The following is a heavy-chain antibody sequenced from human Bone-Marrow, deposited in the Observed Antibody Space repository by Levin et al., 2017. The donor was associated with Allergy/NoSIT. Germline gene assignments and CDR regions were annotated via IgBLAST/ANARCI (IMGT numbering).Heavy chain of an antibody. Sequence: GESLKISCQTSGYTFSEYYIHWVRQAPGQGLEWMGWINPNNDGTINAQKLRGRVTMTRDTSISTAYMELSRLTTDDTAVYFCARQVADGSHYFDYWGQGTLVTVSS. CDR3: ARQVADGSHYFDY. CDR1: GYTFSEYY. V-gene: IGHV1-2*02. CDR2: INPNNDGT. J-gene: IGHJ4*02. D-gene: IGHD2-15*01.